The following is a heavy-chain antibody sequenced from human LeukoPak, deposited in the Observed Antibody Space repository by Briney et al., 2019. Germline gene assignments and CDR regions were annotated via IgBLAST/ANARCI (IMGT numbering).Heavy chain of an antibody. V-gene: IGHV4-34*01. J-gene: IGHJ4*02. Sequence: SETLSLTCDVSGVSFSTYYWSWIRQSPEKGLEWIGEVNHSGYTNYNPSLKGRVTISVDTSKNQFSLKLSSVTAADTAVYYCARGYCSGGSCSYFDYWGQGTLVTVSS. CDR3: ARGYCSGGSCSYFDY. D-gene: IGHD2-15*01. CDR1: GVSFSTYY. CDR2: VNHSGYT.